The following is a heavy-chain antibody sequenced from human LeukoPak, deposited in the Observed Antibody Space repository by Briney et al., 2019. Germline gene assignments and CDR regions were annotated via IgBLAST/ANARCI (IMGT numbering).Heavy chain of an antibody. V-gene: IGHV4-31*03. CDR2: IYYSGST. CDR3: ARSPYCSSTSCYLTYYYYGMDV. J-gene: IGHJ6*02. Sequence: SQTLSLTCTVSGGSISSGGHYWSWIRQHPGKGLEWIGYIYYSGSTYYNPSLKSRVTISVDTSKNQFSLKLSSVTAADTAVYYCARSPYCSSTSCYLTYYYYGMDVWGQGTTVTVSS. CDR1: GGSISSGGHY. D-gene: IGHD2-2*01.